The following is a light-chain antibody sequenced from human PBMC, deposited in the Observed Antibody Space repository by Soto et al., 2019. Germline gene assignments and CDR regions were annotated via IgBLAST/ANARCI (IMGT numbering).Light chain of an antibody. V-gene: IGKV3-15*01. J-gene: IGKJ1*01. CDR1: QSVSSN. CDR3: QQYGSSPQT. Sequence: EIVMTQSPATLSVSPGERATLSCRASQSVSSNLAWYQQKPGQAPGLLIYDASTRATGIPARFSGSGSGTEFTLTISSLQSEDFAVYYCQQYGSSPQTFGQGTKVDIK. CDR2: DAS.